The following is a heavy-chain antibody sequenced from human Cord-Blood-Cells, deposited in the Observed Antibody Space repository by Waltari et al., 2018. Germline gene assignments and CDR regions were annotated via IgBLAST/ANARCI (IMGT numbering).Heavy chain of an antibody. CDR2: INHSGST. CDR1: GGSFRGYS. V-gene: IGHV4-34*01. CDR3: ARCVHGSGSYYYFDY. Sequence: QVQLQQWGAGLLKPSETLSLTCAVYGGSFRGYSWSWIRQPPGKGLAWIGEINHSGSTNYNPALKSRVTISVDTSKNQFSLKLSSVTAADTAVYYCARCVHGSGSYYYFDYWGQGTLVTVSS. J-gene: IGHJ4*02. D-gene: IGHD3-10*01.